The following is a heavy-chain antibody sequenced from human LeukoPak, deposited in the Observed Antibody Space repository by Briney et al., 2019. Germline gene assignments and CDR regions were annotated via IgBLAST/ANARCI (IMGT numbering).Heavy chain of an antibody. CDR2: ISGSGGST. J-gene: IGHJ4*02. CDR3: ARAEFGARCIHFDY. CDR1: GFTFSSYA. Sequence: GGSLRLSCAASGFTFSSYAMSWVRQAPGKGLEWVSAISGSGGSTYYADSVKGRFTISRDNSKNTLYLQMNSLRAEDTAVYYCARAEFGARCIHFDYWGQGTLVTVSS. V-gene: IGHV3-23*01. D-gene: IGHD1-26*01.